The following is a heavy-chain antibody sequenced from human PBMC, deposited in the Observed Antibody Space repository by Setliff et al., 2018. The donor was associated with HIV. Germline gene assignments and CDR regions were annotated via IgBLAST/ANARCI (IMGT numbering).Heavy chain of an antibody. D-gene: IGHD2-21*02. CDR3: ARGVLITKRVTQTGGYYYYTDV. V-gene: IGHV4-39*01. CDR1: GGSIRTGAYY. CDR2: IYYDGRN. J-gene: IGHJ6*03. Sequence: SETLSLTCTVSGGSIRTGAYYWGWIRQPPGKGREWIGSIYYDGRNFYKPSLTSRLTISVDTSKNQFSLTLSSVTAADTAVYYCARGVLITKRVTQTGGYYYYTDVWGKGTTVTVSS.